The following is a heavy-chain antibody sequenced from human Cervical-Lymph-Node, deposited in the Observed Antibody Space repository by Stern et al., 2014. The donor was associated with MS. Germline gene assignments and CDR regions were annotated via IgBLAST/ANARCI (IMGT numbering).Heavy chain of an antibody. V-gene: IGHV4-59*01. CDR2: IYYSGST. Sequence: QVQLQESGPGLVKPSETLSLTCTVSGGSISSYSWSWIRQPPGKGLEWIGYIYYSGSTNYNPSLKSRVTISVDTSKNQFSLKLSSVTAADTAVYYCARAEFSGYQNYFDYWGQGTLVTVSS. D-gene: IGHD3-22*01. CDR1: GGSISSYS. J-gene: IGHJ4*02. CDR3: ARAEFSGYQNYFDY.